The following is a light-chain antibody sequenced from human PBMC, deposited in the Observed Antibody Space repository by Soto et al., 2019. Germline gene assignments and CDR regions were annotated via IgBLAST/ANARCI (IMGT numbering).Light chain of an antibody. CDR2: DAS. V-gene: IGKV3-15*01. CDR3: QHYNNWPNT. J-gene: IGKJ2*01. Sequence: ETVMTQSPATLSVSPGERATLSCRASQSVSSDLAWYQQKPGQAPRLLIYDASTRATGIPARFSGSGSGAEFTLTISSLQSEDFAVYYCQHYNNWPNTFGQGTTLEIK. CDR1: QSVSSD.